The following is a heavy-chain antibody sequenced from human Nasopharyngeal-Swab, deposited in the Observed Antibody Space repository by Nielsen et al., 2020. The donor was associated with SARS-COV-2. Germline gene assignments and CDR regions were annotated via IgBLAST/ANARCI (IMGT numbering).Heavy chain of an antibody. CDR2: INHSGST. D-gene: IGHD2-2*02. Sequence: SETLSLTCAVYGGSFSGYYWSWIRQPPGKGLEWIGEINHSGSTNYNPSLKSRVTISVDTSKNQFSLKLSSVTAADTAVYYCARAFYSGYCSGTSCYTGQSYFQHWGQGTLVTVSS. J-gene: IGHJ1*01. CDR3: ARAFYSGYCSGTSCYTGQSYFQH. CDR1: GGSFSGYY. V-gene: IGHV4-34*01.